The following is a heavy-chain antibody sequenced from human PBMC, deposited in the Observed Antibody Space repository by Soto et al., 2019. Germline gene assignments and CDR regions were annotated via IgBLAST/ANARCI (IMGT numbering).Heavy chain of an antibody. D-gene: IGHD2-15*01. V-gene: IGHV3-30*18. CDR3: AKDLVVVAANRNFGMDV. Sequence: RGSLRLSCAASGFTFSSYGMHWVRQAPGKGLEWVAVISYDGSNKYYADSVKGRFTISRDNSKNSLYLQMNSLRAEDTAVYYCAKDLVVVAANRNFGMDVWGQGTTVTVSS. CDR1: GFTFSSYG. CDR2: ISYDGSNK. J-gene: IGHJ6*02.